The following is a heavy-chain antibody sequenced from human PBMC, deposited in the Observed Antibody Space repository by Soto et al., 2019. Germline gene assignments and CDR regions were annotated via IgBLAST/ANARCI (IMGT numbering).Heavy chain of an antibody. V-gene: IGHV1-18*01. Sequence: ASVKVSCKASGYTFTSYGISWVRQAPGQGLEWMGRISAYNGNTNYAQKLQGRVTMATDTSTSTAYMELRSLRSDDTAVYCCARTGVVPAAEGWFDPWGQGTLVTVSS. D-gene: IGHD2-2*01. CDR3: ARTGVVPAAEGWFDP. CDR1: GYTFTSYG. CDR2: ISAYNGNT. J-gene: IGHJ5*02.